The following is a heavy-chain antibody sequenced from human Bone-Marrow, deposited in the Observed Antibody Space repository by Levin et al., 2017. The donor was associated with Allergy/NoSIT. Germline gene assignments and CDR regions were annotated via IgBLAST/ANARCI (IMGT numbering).Heavy chain of an antibody. J-gene: IGHJ6*02. CDR1: GYSFTDYY. CDR3: TTSLKIAAGRRYYGVDV. V-gene: IGHV1-2*02. Sequence: AASVKVSCKASGYSFTDYYIHWVRQAPGQGLEWVGWIKPSSGATKYAQRFQDRVTVTGDTSISTSSLELHRLTSDDTAVYYCTTSLKIAAGRRYYGVDVWGRGTTVTVSS. D-gene: IGHD6-6*01. CDR2: IKPSSGAT.